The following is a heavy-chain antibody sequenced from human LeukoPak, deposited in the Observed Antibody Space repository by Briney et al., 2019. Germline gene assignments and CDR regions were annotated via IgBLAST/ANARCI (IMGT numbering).Heavy chain of an antibody. V-gene: IGHV1-69*04. CDR3: ATSPGYSSGWYVY. CDR2: IIPILGIA. CDR1: GGTFSSYA. D-gene: IGHD6-19*01. Sequence: ASVKVSCKASGGTFSSYAISWVRQAPGQGLEWMGRIIPILGIANYAQKFQGRVTITADKSTSTAYMELSSLRSEDTAVYYCATSPGYSSGWYVYWGQGTLVTVSS. J-gene: IGHJ4*02.